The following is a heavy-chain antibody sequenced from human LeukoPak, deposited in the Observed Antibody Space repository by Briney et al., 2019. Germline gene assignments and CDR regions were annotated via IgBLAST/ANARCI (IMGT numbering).Heavy chain of an antibody. J-gene: IGHJ5*02. V-gene: IGHV4-34*01. CDR2: INHSGST. CDR3: ARNPRGNWFDP. Sequence: SETLSLTCAVYGGSFSGYYWSWIRQPPGKGLEWIGEINHSGSTNYNPSLKSRVTISVDTSKNQFSLKLSSVTAADTAVYYCARNPRGNWFDPWGQGTLVTVSS. CDR1: GGSFSGYY.